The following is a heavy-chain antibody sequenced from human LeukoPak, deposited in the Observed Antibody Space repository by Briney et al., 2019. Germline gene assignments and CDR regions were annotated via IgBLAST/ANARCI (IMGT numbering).Heavy chain of an antibody. V-gene: IGHV1-46*01. D-gene: IGHD3-3*02. CDR2: INPSGGST. CDR1: GYTFTSYY. CDR3: ARSHLQGFDP. Sequence: GASVKVSCKASGYTFTSYYMHWVRQAPGQGLEWMGIINPSGGSTSYAQKFQGRVTMTRDMSTSTVYMGLSSLRSEDTAVYYCARSHLQGFDPWGQGTLVTVSS. J-gene: IGHJ5*02.